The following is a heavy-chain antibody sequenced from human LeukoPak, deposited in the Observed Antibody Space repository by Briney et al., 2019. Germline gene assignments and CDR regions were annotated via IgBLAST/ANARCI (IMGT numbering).Heavy chain of an antibody. CDR2: INQDGSEK. D-gene: IGHD5-12*01. CDR1: RFTFTTYW. CDR3: ARTYSGRFEY. Sequence: PGGSLRLSCAASRFTFTTYWMTWVRQAPGKGLEWVANINQDGSEKYYVDSVKGRFTISRDNAKSSLFLQMNSLRAEDTAIYYCARTYSGRFEYWGQGTLVTVSS. J-gene: IGHJ4*02. V-gene: IGHV3-7*05.